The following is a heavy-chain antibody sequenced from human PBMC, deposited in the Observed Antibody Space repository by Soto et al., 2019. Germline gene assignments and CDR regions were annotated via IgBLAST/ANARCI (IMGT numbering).Heavy chain of an antibody. CDR2: IYYSGST. CDR3: AREYCTNGVCYDAFDI. V-gene: IGHV4-61*01. Sequence: SETLSLTCTVSGDSVSSGSYYWSWIRQPPGKGLEWIGYIYYSGSTNYNPSLKSRVTISVDTSKNQFSLKLSSVTAADTAVYYCAREYCTNGVCYDAFDIWGQGTMVTVSS. D-gene: IGHD2-8*01. J-gene: IGHJ3*02. CDR1: GDSVSSGSYY.